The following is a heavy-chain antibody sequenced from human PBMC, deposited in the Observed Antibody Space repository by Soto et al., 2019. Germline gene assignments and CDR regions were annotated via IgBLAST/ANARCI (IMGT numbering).Heavy chain of an antibody. D-gene: IGHD6-19*01. CDR2: INHSGST. CDR1: GECLSEFY. CDR3: GPRGAVADPRGY. V-gene: IGHV4-34*01. J-gene: IGHJ4*02. Sequence: SETLSLTCTVYGECLSEFYWTYLRQPPGKGLEWIGEINHSGSTNYNPSLKSRVAISVDTSKNQFSLNLTSVTAADTAVYYCGPRGAVADPRGYWGQGTLVTVSS.